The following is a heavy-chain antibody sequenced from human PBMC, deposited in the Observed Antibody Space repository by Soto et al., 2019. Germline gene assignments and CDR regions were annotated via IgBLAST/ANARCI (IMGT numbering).Heavy chain of an antibody. CDR2: IYYNGTT. Sequence: PSETLSLTCTVSGGSISSPNCYWSLIRQHPGKGLEWIGHIYYNGTTYYNPTLKSRVSISVDTSKNQFSLKLSSVTAADTAVYYCARDLCSGGSCSWFEPWGQGTLVTVSS. J-gene: IGHJ5*02. CDR3: ARDLCSGGSCSWFEP. V-gene: IGHV4-31*03. D-gene: IGHD2-15*01. CDR1: GGSISSPNCY.